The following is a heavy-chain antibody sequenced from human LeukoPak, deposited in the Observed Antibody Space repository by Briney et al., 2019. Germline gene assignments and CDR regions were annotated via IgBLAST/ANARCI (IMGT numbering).Heavy chain of an antibody. V-gene: IGHV1-18*01. Sequence: ASVKLSCKASGYTFSSYDISWVRQARGQGLEWMGWVSANNGNTKYAQKFQGRVTMTTDTSTSTAYMELRSLRSDDTAVYYCAREPAAARFDHWGQGTLVTVSS. D-gene: IGHD6-13*01. CDR3: AREPAAARFDH. CDR1: GYTFSSYD. J-gene: IGHJ4*02. CDR2: VSANNGNT.